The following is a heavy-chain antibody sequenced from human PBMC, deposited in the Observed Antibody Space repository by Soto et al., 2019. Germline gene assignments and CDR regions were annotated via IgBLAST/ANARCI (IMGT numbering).Heavy chain of an antibody. Sequence: PWETXSXXXPVSVGSIXSYXWXXXXXXXFXXXXXIGYIYYRGRTTYNPSLKSRVTISVDTSKNQFSLKLSSVTAADTALYYCARESREITMVRGTYYYYGMEVWGQGTTVTVSS. CDR3: ARESREITMVRGTYYYYGMEV. CDR1: VGSIXSYX. V-gene: IGHV4-59*01. CDR2: IYYRGRT. J-gene: IGHJ6*02. D-gene: IGHD3-10*01.